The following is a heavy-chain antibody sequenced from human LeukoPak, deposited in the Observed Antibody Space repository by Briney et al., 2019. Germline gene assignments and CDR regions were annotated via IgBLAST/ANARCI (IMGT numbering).Heavy chain of an antibody. D-gene: IGHD3-22*01. Sequence: ASVKVYCKASGYTFTSYDINWVRQAAGQGLEWMGWMNPNSGNTGYAQKFQGRVTMTRNTSISTAYMELSSLGSEDTAVYYCARSTNYYDSSGYSECGYWGQGTLVTVSS. J-gene: IGHJ4*02. CDR1: GYTFTSYD. V-gene: IGHV1-8*01. CDR2: MNPNSGNT. CDR3: ARSTNYYDSSGYSECGY.